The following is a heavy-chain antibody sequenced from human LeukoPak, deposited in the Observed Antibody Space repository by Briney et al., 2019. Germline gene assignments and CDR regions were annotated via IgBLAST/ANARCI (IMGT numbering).Heavy chain of an antibody. CDR2: ISAYNGNT. D-gene: IGHD5-18*01. CDR1: GYTFTSYY. Sequence: GASVKVSCKASGYTFTSYYMHWVRQAPGQGLEWMGWISAYNGNTNYAQKLQGRVTMTTDTSTSTAYMELRSLRSDDTAVYYCAIHLYYGYSYGPTGKYFDYWGQGTLVTVSS. J-gene: IGHJ4*02. V-gene: IGHV1-18*04. CDR3: AIHLYYGYSYGPTGKYFDY.